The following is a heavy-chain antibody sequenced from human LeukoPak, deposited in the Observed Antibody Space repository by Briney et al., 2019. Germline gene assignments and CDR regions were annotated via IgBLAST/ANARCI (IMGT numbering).Heavy chain of an antibody. CDR2: IIPIFGTA. CDR1: GYTFTSYG. V-gene: IGHV1-69*06. J-gene: IGHJ5*02. CDR3: ARDRYSSSPKHPFDP. D-gene: IGHD6-13*01. Sequence: ASVKVSCKASGYTFTSYGISWVRQAPGQGLEWMGGIIPIFGTANYAQKFQGRVTITADKSTSTAYMELSSLRSEDTAVYYCARDRYSSSPKHPFDPWGQGTLVTVSS.